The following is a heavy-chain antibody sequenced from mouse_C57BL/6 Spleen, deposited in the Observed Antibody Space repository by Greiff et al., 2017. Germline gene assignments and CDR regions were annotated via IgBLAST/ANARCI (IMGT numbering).Heavy chain of an antibody. Sequence: EVQVVESEGGLVQPGRSMKLSCTASGFTFSDYYMAWVRQVPEKGLEWVANINYDGSSTYYLDSLKSRFIISRDNAKNILYLQMSSLKSEDTATYYCARDGYYGSSYGFAYWGQGTLVTVSA. CDR2: INYDGSST. J-gene: IGHJ3*01. D-gene: IGHD1-1*01. CDR3: ARDGYYGSSYGFAY. V-gene: IGHV5-16*01. CDR1: GFTFSDYY.